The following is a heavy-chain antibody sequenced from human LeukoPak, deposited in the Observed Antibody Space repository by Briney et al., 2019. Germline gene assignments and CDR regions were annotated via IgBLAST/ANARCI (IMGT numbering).Heavy chain of an antibody. J-gene: IGHJ4*02. CDR2: INHSGST. D-gene: IGHD3-22*01. Sequence: PSETLSLTCAVYGGSFSGYYWSWIRQPPGKGLKWIGEINHSGSTNYNPSLKSRVTISVDTSKNQFSLKLSSVTAADTAVYYCASRGPYDSSGYYNYWGQGTLVTVSS. CDR1: GGSFSGYY. V-gene: IGHV4-34*01. CDR3: ASRGPYDSSGYYNY.